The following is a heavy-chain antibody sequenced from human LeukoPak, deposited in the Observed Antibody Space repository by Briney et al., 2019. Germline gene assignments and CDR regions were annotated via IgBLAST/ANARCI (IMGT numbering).Heavy chain of an antibody. CDR2: ISNSGSTI. J-gene: IGHJ6*03. CDR3: ARVRRWFGEDYYYYMDV. V-gene: IGHV3-11*04. Sequence: TGGSLRLSCAASGFTFSDYYMSWIRQAPGKGLEWVSYISNSGSTIHYADSVRGRFTISRDNAKNSLSLQMKSLRAEDTGVYFCARVRRWFGEDYYYYMDVWGKGTTVTISS. CDR1: GFTFSDYY. D-gene: IGHD3-10*01.